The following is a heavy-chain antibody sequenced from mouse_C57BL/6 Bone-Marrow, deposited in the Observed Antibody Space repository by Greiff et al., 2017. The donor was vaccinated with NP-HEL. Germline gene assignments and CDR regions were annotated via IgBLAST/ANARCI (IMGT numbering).Heavy chain of an antibody. J-gene: IGHJ2*01. CDR1: GFTFSSYG. CDR3: ARLHYYGSSLYFDY. CDR2: ISSGGSYT. Sequence: EVQGVESGGDLVKPGGSLKLSCAASGFTFSSYGMSWVRQTPDKRLEWVATISSGGSYTYYPDSVKGRFTISRDNAKNTLYLQMSSLKSEDTAMYYCARLHYYGSSLYFDYWGQGTTLTVSS. D-gene: IGHD1-1*01. V-gene: IGHV5-6*01.